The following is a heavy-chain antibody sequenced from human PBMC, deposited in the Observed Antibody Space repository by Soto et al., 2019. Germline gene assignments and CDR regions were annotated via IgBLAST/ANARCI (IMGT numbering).Heavy chain of an antibody. CDR3: AKWSTAMVAGIFDF. Sequence: EVQLLESGGGLVQPGGSLRLSCAASGFTFSSQAMSWVRQAPGKGLEWVSGISGSGDSTYYADSVEGRFTISRDNSKNTLYLQMNSLRAEDTAVYYCAKWSTAMVAGIFDFWGQGTLVTVSS. CDR1: GFTFSSQA. D-gene: IGHD5-18*01. V-gene: IGHV3-23*01. J-gene: IGHJ4*02. CDR2: ISGSGDST.